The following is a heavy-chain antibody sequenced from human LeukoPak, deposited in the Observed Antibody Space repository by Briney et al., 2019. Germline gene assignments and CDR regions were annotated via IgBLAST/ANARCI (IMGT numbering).Heavy chain of an antibody. CDR3: ATDGAGFDT. CDR2: INIGGTNT. CDR1: GFTFNDYY. Sequence: GGSLRLSCAASGFTFNDYYMSWIRQAPGKGLEWLSYINIGGTNTHYADSVKGRFTISRDNAKKSLYLEMSNLRAEDTAVYYCATDGAGFDTWGQGVLVNVSS. J-gene: IGHJ5*02. V-gene: IGHV3-11*01.